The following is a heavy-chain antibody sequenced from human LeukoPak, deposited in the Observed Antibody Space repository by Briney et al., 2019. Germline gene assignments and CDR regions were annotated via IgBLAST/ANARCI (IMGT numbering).Heavy chain of an antibody. Sequence: GGSLRLSCAASGFTFNAYAMSWVRQAPGKGLEWVSSISGSGDNTYYADSMKGRFTISRDNSKNTLYLQMNSLRAEDTAVYYCARGGYSYGWYYYYYMDVWGKGTTVTISS. CDR1: GFTFNAYA. CDR2: ISGSGDNT. CDR3: ARGGYSYGWYYYYYMDV. J-gene: IGHJ6*03. V-gene: IGHV3-23*01. D-gene: IGHD5-18*01.